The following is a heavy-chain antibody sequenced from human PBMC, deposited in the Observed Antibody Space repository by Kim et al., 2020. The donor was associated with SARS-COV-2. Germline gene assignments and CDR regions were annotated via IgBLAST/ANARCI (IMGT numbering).Heavy chain of an antibody. D-gene: IGHD3-22*01. CDR3: ARSYFESSGYLAY. CDR2: ISSSSTTE. CDR1: GITFNTYR. Sequence: GGSLRLSCAASGITFNTYRMNWVRQAPGKGLEWVASISSSSTTEYYADSVRGRFTISRDNCKNSLYLHMNSLRDEDTAVYYCARSYFESSGYLAYWGQG. V-gene: IGHV3-48*02. J-gene: IGHJ4*02.